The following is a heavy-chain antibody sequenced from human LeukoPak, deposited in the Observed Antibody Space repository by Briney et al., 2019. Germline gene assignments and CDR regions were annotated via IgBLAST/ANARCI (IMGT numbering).Heavy chain of an antibody. D-gene: IGHD2-21*01. CDR2: INWNAGST. Sequence: PGGSLRLSCAASGFMFDDYDMSWVRQAPGKGLEWVSGINWNAGSTAYADSVKVRFTISRDNAKNSLYLQMNSLRAEDTALYYCARAFKYSMSGYYFDYWGQGTLVTVSS. CDR3: ARAFKYSMSGYYFDY. V-gene: IGHV3-20*04. J-gene: IGHJ4*02. CDR1: GFMFDDYD.